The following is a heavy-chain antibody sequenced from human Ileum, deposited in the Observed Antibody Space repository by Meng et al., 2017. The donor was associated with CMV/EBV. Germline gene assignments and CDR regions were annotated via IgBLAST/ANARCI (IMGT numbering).Heavy chain of an antibody. D-gene: IGHD2-8*01. Sequence: GGSLRLSCVASGFTFTTSAMSWVRQAPGKGLEWVSGIYGGGSNTYYAESVKGRFTISRDNSRNLLYLQMNSLRIEDTAVYYCTKDPYCTNGACYSDYWGQGVLVTVSS. CDR2: IYGGGSNT. CDR1: GFTFTTSA. CDR3: TKDPYCTNGACYSDY. J-gene: IGHJ4*02. V-gene: IGHV3-23*03.